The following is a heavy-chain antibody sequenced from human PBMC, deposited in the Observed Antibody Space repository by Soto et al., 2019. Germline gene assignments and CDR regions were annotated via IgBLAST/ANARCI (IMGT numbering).Heavy chain of an antibody. CDR2: IYYSGST. CDR1: GGSISSSSYY. D-gene: IGHD3-22*01. J-gene: IGHJ4*02. CDR3: GGSPEGFYYDNSGYWFDY. V-gene: IGHV4-39*01. Sequence: PSETLSLTCTVSGGSISSSSYYWGWIRQPPGKGLEWIGSIYYSGSTNYNPSLKSRVTISVDTSKNQFSLKLSSVTAADTAVYYCGGSPEGFYYDNSGYWFDYWGQGTLVTDSS.